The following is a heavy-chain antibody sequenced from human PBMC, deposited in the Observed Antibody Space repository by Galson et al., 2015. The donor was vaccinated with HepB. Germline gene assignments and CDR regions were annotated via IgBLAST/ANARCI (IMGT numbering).Heavy chain of an antibody. D-gene: IGHD3-16*01. CDR3: AKDSDRWGVLGNFDY. V-gene: IGHV3-23*01. CDR1: GFTFGNYA. CDR2: ISGTGGTT. Sequence: SLRLSCAVSGFTFGNYAMTWVRQAPGKGLEYISVISGTGGTTYYADSVRGRFTISRDNSRNILYLQVSSLRADDTAVYYCAKDSDRWGVLGNFDYWGQGTLITVSS. J-gene: IGHJ4*02.